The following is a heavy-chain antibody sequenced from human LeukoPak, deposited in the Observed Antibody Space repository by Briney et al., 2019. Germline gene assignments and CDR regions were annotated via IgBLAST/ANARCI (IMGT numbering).Heavy chain of an antibody. CDR3: ARYIVATSRAFDI. V-gene: IGHV4-59*01. J-gene: IGHJ3*02. CDR2: IYYSGNS. CDR1: GGSITSYY. Sequence: SETLTLTCTVSGGSITSYYWSWIRQPPGKGLEWIGYIYYSGNSNYNPSLKSRATISVDTSKNQVSLKLTSVTAADTAVYYCARYIVATSRAFDIWGQGTMVAVSS. D-gene: IGHD6-13*01.